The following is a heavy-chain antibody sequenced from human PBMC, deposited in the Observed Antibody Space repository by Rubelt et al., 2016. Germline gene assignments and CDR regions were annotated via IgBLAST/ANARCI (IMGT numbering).Heavy chain of an antibody. CDR1: GGSISSNYY. CDR2: IYYSGST. J-gene: IGHJ3*01. D-gene: IGHD3-22*01. V-gene: IGHV4-39*07. Sequence: QLQLQESGPGLVKPSETLSLTCTVSGGSISSNYYWGWIRQPPGKGLEWLGYIYYSGSTYYNPSLKSRVFLSVDTSKNQFSLKLNSVTAADTAVYYCARVGTFYFDTDLWGLGTMVTVSS. CDR3: ARVGTFYFDTDL.